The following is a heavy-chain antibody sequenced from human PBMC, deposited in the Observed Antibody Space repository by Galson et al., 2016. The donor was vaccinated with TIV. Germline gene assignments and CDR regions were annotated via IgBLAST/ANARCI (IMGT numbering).Heavy chain of an antibody. J-gene: IGHJ4*02. CDR1: GGTFSNYA. V-gene: IGHV1-69*04. CDR2: IIPIIGMT. Sequence: SVKVSCKASGGTFSNYAIRWVRQAPGQGLEWMGRIIPIIGMTNYAQKFQGRLTITADTSTSTAYMELSSLRSEDTAVYYCATYGSGRQASFDFWGQVTLVTVSS. CDR3: ATYGSGRQASFDF. D-gene: IGHD3-10*01.